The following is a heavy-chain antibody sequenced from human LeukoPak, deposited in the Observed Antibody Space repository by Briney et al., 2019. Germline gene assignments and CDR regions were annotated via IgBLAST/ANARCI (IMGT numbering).Heavy chain of an antibody. V-gene: IGHV3-20*04. Sequence: ETLSLTCTVSGGSISSYYWSWVRQAPGKGLEWVSGINWNGGSTGYADSVKGRFTISRDNAKNSLYLQMNSLRAEDTALYYCAREFGYSSGWDAFDIWGQGTMVTVSS. CDR3: AREFGYSSGWDAFDI. CDR2: INWNGGST. D-gene: IGHD6-19*01. J-gene: IGHJ3*02. CDR1: GGSISSYY.